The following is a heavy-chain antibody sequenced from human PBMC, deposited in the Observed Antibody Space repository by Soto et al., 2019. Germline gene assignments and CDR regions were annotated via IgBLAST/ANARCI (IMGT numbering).Heavy chain of an antibody. Sequence: PGGSLRLSCAASGFTVSSKYMSWVRQAPGKGLEWVAGINWDGGSKGYADSVKGRFTISRDNAKSSLYLQMNNLRAEDTAFYFCARATQSYYDTSGYYSYVHWGQGAQVTVSS. J-gene: IGHJ4*02. CDR3: ARATQSYYDTSGYYSYVH. CDR2: INWDGGSK. CDR1: GFTVSSKY. V-gene: IGHV3-20*04. D-gene: IGHD3-22*01.